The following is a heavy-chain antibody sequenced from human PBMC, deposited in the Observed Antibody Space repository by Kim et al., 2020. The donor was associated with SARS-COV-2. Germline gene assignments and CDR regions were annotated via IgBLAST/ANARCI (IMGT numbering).Heavy chain of an antibody. Sequence: GESLQISCKGSGYSFTSYWIGWVRQMPGKGLEWMGIIYPGDSDTRYSPSFQGQVTISADKSISTAYLQWSSLKASDTAMYYCARLSGDFWSGYTLTHFDYWGQGTLVTVSS. CDR2: IYPGDSDT. V-gene: IGHV5-51*01. CDR3: ARLSGDFWSGYTLTHFDY. D-gene: IGHD3-3*01. J-gene: IGHJ4*02. CDR1: GYSFTSYW.